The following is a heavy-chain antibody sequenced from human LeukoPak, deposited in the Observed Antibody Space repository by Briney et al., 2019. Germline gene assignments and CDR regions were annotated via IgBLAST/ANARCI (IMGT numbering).Heavy chain of an antibody. Sequence: GGSLRLSCSASGFTLSNYWIHWVRPAPGKGLVWVSRINTDGSSTNYADSVRGRFTVSRDNAKNTLYLQMNSLRAEDTAVYYCARRGAATNAFDIWGQGTMVTVSS. J-gene: IGHJ3*02. CDR3: ARRGAATNAFDI. CDR1: GFTLSNYW. CDR2: INTDGSST. D-gene: IGHD1-26*01. V-gene: IGHV3-74*01.